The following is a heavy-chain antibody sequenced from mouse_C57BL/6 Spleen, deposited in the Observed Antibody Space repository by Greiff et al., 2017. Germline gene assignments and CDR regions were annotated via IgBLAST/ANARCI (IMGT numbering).Heavy chain of an antibody. CDR1: GFNIKDDY. D-gene: IGHD1-1*01. V-gene: IGHV14-4*01. J-gene: IGHJ3*01. CDR2: IDPENGDT. Sequence: EVQLVESGAELVRPGASVKLSCTASGFNIKDDYMHWVKQRPEQGLEWIGWIDPENGDTEYASKFQGKATITADTSSNTAYLQLGSLTSEDTAVYYCTPYYYGSTAYWGQGTLVTVSA. CDR3: TPYYYGSTAY.